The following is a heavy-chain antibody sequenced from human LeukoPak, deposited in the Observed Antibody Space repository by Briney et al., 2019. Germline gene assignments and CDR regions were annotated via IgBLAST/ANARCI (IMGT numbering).Heavy chain of an antibody. CDR2: IYHSGST. CDR3: ARENGLWFGELRGDNWFDP. V-gene: IGHV4-30-2*01. D-gene: IGHD3-10*01. CDR1: GGSISSGGYS. Sequence: SETLSLTCAVSGGSISSGGYSWSWIRQPPGKGLEWIGYIYHSGSTYYNPSLKSRVTISVDRSKNQFSLKLSSVTAADTAVYYCARENGLWFGELRGDNWFDPWGQGTLVTVPS. J-gene: IGHJ5*02.